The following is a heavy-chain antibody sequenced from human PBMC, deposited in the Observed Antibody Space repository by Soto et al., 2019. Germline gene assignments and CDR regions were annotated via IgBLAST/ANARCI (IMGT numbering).Heavy chain of an antibody. J-gene: IGHJ5*02. CDR1: GGSISSGDYY. CDR3: ARQDTAMVTWFDP. Sequence: SETLSLTCTVSGGSISSGDYYWSWIRQPPGKGLEWIGYIYYSGSTYYNPSLKSRVTISVDTSKNQFSLKLSSVTAADTAVYYCARQDTAMVTWFDPWGQGTLVTVS. CDR2: IYYSGST. V-gene: IGHV4-30-4*01. D-gene: IGHD5-18*01.